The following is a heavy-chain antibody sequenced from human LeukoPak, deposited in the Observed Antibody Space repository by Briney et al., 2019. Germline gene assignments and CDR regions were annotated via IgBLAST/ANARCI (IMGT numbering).Heavy chain of an antibody. CDR2: MNPNRGDT. J-gene: IGHJ4*02. CDR1: GYTFTGYY. Sequence: ASVKVSCKASGYTFTGYYIHLMRQAPGQGLEWMGWMNPNRGDTSYAQKFQGRVTMTRDTPINTAYMELSGLTSDDTAVYYCGRRRIDCSDTGCYVDYWGQGTLVTVSS. CDR3: GRRRIDCSDTGCYVDY. V-gene: IGHV1-2*02. D-gene: IGHD2-15*01.